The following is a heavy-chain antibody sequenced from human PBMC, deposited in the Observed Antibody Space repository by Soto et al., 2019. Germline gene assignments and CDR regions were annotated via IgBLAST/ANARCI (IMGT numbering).Heavy chain of an antibody. CDR1: GFTFSSYG. CDR2: ISYDGSNK. CDR3: AKAKMGDDYAVSYGMDV. D-gene: IGHD4-17*01. V-gene: IGHV3-30*18. J-gene: IGHJ6*02. Sequence: QVQLVESGGGVVQPGRSLRLSCAASGFTFSSYGMHWVRQAPGKGLEWVAVISYDGSNKYYADSVKGRFTISRDNSKNTLYLQMNSLRAEDMAVYYCAKAKMGDDYAVSYGMDVWGQGTTVTVSS.